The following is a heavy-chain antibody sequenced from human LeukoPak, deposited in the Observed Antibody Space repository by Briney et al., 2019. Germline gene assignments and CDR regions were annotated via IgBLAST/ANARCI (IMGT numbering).Heavy chain of an antibody. CDR1: GVSTNSYYY. V-gene: IGHV4-59*12. CDR3: AIRPAYDFWSGYSPLPSSYFDY. J-gene: IGHJ4*02. Sequence: SETLSLTCTVSGVSTNSYYYWSWIRQPPGKGLEWIGYIDYSGRTKYNPSLKSRVTISVDTSKNQFSLKLSSVTAADTAVYYCAIRPAYDFWSGYSPLPSSYFDYWGQGTLVTVSS. CDR2: IDYSGRT. D-gene: IGHD3-3*01.